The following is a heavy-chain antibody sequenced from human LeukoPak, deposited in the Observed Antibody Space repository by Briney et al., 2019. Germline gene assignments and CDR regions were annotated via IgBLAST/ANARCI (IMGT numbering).Heavy chain of an antibody. CDR3: ARLRGYSYGYAEGIDY. CDR2: IYYSGST. CDR1: GGSISSHY. J-gene: IGHJ4*02. D-gene: IGHD5-18*01. V-gene: IGHV4-59*11. Sequence: SETPSLTCTVSGGSISSHYWSWIRQPPGKGLEWIGYIYYSGSTNYNPSLKSRVTISVDTSKNQFSLKLSSVTAADTAVYYCARLRGYSYGYAEGIDYWGQGTLVTVSS.